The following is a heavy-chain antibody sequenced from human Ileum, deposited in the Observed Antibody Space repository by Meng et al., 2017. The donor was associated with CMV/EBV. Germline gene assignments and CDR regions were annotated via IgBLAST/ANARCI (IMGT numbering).Heavy chain of an antibody. CDR3: ARVVYYYDSSAPGRWFDP. J-gene: IGHJ5*02. CDR2: INHSGST. D-gene: IGHD3-22*01. Sequence: LRLSCAVYGGSFSGYYWSWIRQPPGKGMEWSGEINHSGSTNYNPSLKSRVTISVDTSKNQFSLKLSSVTAADTAVYYCARVVYYYDSSAPGRWFDPWGQGTLVTVSS. V-gene: IGHV4-34*01. CDR1: GGSFSGYY.